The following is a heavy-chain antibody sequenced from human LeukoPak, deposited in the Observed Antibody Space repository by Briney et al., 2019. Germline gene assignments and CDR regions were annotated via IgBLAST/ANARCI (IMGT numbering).Heavy chain of an antibody. J-gene: IGHJ4*02. CDR3: AKADTRIAVAGPGFDY. Sequence: PGRSLRLSCAASGFTFSSYGMHWVRQAPGKGLEWVAVISYDGSNKYYADSVKGRFTISRDNFKNTLYLQMNSLRAEDTAVYYCAKADTRIAVAGPGFDYWGQGTLVTVSS. D-gene: IGHD6-19*01. CDR2: ISYDGSNK. V-gene: IGHV3-30*18. CDR1: GFTFSSYG.